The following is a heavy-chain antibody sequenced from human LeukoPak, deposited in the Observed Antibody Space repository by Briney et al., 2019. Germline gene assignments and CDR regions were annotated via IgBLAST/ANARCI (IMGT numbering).Heavy chain of an antibody. CDR3: AKVKASYYFHSGSLGVDY. CDR1: GFTFDDYA. V-gene: IGHV3-43*02. J-gene: IGHJ4*02. D-gene: IGHD3-10*01. Sequence: QPGGSLKLSCAASGFTFDDYAMHWVRQVPGRGLEWVSLISGDAGNTYYAESVKGRFTISRDNSKNSLYLQMNSLRAEDTALYYCAKVKASYYFHSGSLGVDYWGQGTLVTVSS. CDR2: ISGDAGNT.